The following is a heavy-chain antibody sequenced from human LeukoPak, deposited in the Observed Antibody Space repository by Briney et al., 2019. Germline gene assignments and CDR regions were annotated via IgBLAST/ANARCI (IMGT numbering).Heavy chain of an antibody. D-gene: IGHD5-18*01. Sequence: GESLKISCKGSGYSFTSYWITWVRQVPGKGLECMGRIDPSDSYTNYSPSFQGHVTISADKSISTAYLQLSSLKASDTAMYYCARRGREYSLLYYFDYWGQGTLVTVSS. CDR2: IDPSDSYT. CDR3: ARRGREYSLLYYFDY. CDR1: GYSFTSYW. J-gene: IGHJ4*02. V-gene: IGHV5-10-1*01.